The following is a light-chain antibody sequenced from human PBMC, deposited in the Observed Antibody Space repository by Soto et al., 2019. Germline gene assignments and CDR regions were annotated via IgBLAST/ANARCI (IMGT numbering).Light chain of an antibody. J-gene: IGKJ4*01. Sequence: PGERATVSCRASQTVGSSYLAWYQQKLGQAPRLLIYATSSRATGIPDRFSGSGSGTDFTLTISRLEPEDFAVYYCQQSGPSPPLTFGGGTKVES. CDR1: QTVGSSY. V-gene: IGKV3-20*01. CDR3: QQSGPSPPLT. CDR2: ATS.